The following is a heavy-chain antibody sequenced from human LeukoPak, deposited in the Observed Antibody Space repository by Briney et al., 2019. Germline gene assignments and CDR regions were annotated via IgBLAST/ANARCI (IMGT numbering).Heavy chain of an antibody. Sequence: PGGSLRLSCAASGFTFSGSAMHWVRQASGKGLEWVGRIRSKANSYATAYAASVKGRFTISRDDSKNTAYLQMNSLKTEDTAVYYCTTRYPGIAVAGTADYWGQGTLVTVSS. J-gene: IGHJ4*02. CDR2: IRSKANSYAT. CDR3: TTRYPGIAVAGTADY. V-gene: IGHV3-73*01. D-gene: IGHD6-19*01. CDR1: GFTFSGSA.